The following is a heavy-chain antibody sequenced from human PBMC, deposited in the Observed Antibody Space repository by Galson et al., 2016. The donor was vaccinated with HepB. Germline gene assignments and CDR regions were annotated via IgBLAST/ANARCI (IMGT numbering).Heavy chain of an antibody. CDR1: GGTFSSYA. Sequence: SVKVSCKASGGTFSSYAISWVRQAPGQGLEWMGGIIPIFGTANYAQKFQGRVTITADESTSTAYMELSSRRSEDTAVYYRARGYPRIVVVPAAIFYYYYGMDGWGHGTTVTVSS. D-gene: IGHD2-2*01. J-gene: IGHJ6*02. V-gene: IGHV1-69*13. CDR3: ARGYPRIVVVPAAIFYYYYGMDG. CDR2: IIPIFGTA.